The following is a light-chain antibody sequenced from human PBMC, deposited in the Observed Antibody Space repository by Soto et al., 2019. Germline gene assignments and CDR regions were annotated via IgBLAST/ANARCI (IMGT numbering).Light chain of an antibody. V-gene: IGLV2-23*02. CDR2: EVS. CDR1: SSDVGSYNL. J-gene: IGLJ1*01. CDR3: CPDAGSSTDNYV. Sequence: QSALTQPASVSGSPGQSITISCTGTSSDVGSYNLVSLYQQHPGKAPKVMIYEVSKRPSGVSNRFSGSKSGNTASLTISGLQAEDEADYYCCPDAGSSTDNYVFGTETK.